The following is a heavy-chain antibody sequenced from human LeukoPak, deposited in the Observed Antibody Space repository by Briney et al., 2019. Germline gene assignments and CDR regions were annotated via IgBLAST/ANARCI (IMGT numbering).Heavy chain of an antibody. V-gene: IGHV1-69*01. J-gene: IGHJ3*02. CDR2: IIPIFGTA. CDR3: ARERGLGVAYAFDI. D-gene: IGHD3-3*01. Sequence: ASVKVSCKASGGTFSSYAISWVRQAPGQGLEWMGGIIPIFGTANYAQKFQGRVTITADESTSTAYMELSGLRSEDTAVYYCARERGLGVAYAFDIWGQGTMVTVSS. CDR1: GGTFSSYA.